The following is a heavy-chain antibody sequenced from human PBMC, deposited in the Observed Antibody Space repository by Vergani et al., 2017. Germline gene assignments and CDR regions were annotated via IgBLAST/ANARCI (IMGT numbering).Heavy chain of an antibody. D-gene: IGHD1-26*01. CDR2: ISYDGSNK. Sequence: QVQLVESGGGVVQPGRSLRLSCAASGFTFSSYGMHWVRQAPGKGLEWVAVISYDGSNKYYADSVKGRFTISRDNSKNTLYLQMNSLRAEDTAVYYCAKDGNVLDWYFDLWGRGTLVTVSS. V-gene: IGHV3-30*18. CDR1: GFTFSSYG. CDR3: AKDGNVLDWYFDL. J-gene: IGHJ2*01.